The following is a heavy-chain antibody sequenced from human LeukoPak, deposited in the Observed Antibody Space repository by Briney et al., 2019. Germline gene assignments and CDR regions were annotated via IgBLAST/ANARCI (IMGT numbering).Heavy chain of an antibody. D-gene: IGHD6-13*01. CDR1: GFTFSDYY. J-gene: IGHJ4*02. CDR2: ISSGTTT. V-gene: IGHV3-11*01. Sequence: PGGSLRLSCAASGFTFSDYYMTWIRQAPGKGLGWVSYISSGTTTYYADSVKGRFTISRDNAGNSLYLQMSSLRAEDTAVYYCAQRAASGRYFDYWGQGTPVTVSS. CDR3: AQRAASGRYFDY.